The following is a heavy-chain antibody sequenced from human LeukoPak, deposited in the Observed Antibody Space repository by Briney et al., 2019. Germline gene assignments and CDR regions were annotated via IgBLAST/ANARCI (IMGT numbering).Heavy chain of an antibody. D-gene: IGHD1-1*01. CDR3: ARVGLGQLELQVYYYHYMDV. J-gene: IGHJ6*03. CDR1: GFTFDDYG. V-gene: IGHV3-20*04. Sequence: GGSLRLSCAVSGFTFDDYGMTWVRQAPGKGLEWVCGTNWNGGRTGYADSVKGRFIISRDNAKNSLYLQMNSLRAEDTALYYCARVGLGQLELQVYYYHYMDVWGKGTTVTVSS. CDR2: TNWNGGRT.